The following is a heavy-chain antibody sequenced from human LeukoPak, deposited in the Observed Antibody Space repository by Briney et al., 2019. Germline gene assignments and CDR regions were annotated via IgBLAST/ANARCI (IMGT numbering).Heavy chain of an antibody. J-gene: IGHJ4*02. D-gene: IGHD3-3*01. Sequence: ASVKVSCKASGYTFTSYYMHWVRQAPGQGLEWMGIINPSGGSTSYAQKLQGRVTMTRDTSTSTVYMELSSLRSEDTAVYYCAREGWHYDFWSGYNGWGQGTLVTVSS. CDR3: AREGWHYDFWSGYNG. V-gene: IGHV1-46*01. CDR2: INPSGGST. CDR1: GYTFTSYY.